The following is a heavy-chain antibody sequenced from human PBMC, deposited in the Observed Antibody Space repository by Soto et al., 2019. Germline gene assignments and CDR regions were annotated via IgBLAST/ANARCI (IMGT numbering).Heavy chain of an antibody. CDR2: ISSSGGTL. D-gene: IGHD7-27*01. CDR1: GFSFSGYQ. Sequence: GGSLRLSCAASGFSFSGYQMSWVRQAAGKGLEWISYISSSGGTLYYADSVEGRFTISRDNVKNLLYLQMNSLRAEDTAVYYCVRMGFETNWAGDWFDPWGQGTLVTVSS. V-gene: IGHV3-48*03. CDR3: VRMGFETNWAGDWFDP. J-gene: IGHJ5*02.